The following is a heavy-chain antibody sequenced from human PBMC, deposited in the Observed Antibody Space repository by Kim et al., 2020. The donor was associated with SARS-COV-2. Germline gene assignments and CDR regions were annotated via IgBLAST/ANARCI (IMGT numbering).Heavy chain of an antibody. CDR1: GGTFSSYA. Sequence: SVKVSCKASGGTFSSYAISWVRQAPGQGLEWMGGIIPIFGTANYAQKFQGRVTITADESTSTAYMELSSLRSEDTAVYYCASGPEHCSSTSCLGYWGQGTLVTVSS. CDR3: ASGPEHCSSTSCLGY. J-gene: IGHJ4*02. V-gene: IGHV1-69*13. CDR2: IIPIFGTA. D-gene: IGHD2-2*01.